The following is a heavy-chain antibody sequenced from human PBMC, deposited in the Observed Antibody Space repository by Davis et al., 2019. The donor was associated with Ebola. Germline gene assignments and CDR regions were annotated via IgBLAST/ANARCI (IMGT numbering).Heavy chain of an antibody. CDR3: ARDSGGDYVFYYYGMDV. Sequence: PGGSLRLSCAASGFTFTSYSMTWFPHAPGTGLERVSSISSSSSYIYYADSVKGRFTISRDNAKNSLYLQMNSLRAEDTAVYYCARDSGGDYVFYYYGMDVWGQGTTVTVSS. J-gene: IGHJ6*02. V-gene: IGHV3-21*01. CDR2: ISSSSSYI. CDR1: GFTFTSYS. D-gene: IGHD4-17*01.